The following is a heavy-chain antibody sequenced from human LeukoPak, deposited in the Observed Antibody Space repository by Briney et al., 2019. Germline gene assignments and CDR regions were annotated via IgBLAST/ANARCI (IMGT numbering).Heavy chain of an antibody. D-gene: IGHD1-26*01. CDR1: GGTFSSYT. Sequence: SVKVSCKASGGTFSSYTISWVRQAPGQGLEWMGRIIPILGIANYAQKFQGRVTITADKSTSTAYMQLSSLRSEDTDVYYCARVRSGSNWFDPWGQGTLVTVSS. CDR3: ARVRSGSNWFDP. V-gene: IGHV1-69*02. J-gene: IGHJ5*02. CDR2: IIPILGIA.